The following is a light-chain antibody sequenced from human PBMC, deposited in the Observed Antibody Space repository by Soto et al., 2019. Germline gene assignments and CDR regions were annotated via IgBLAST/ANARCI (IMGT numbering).Light chain of an antibody. CDR2: GAS. Sequence: EIVMTQSPATLSVSPGERATLSCRASQIVSSNLAWYQQKPGQAPRLLIYGASDSATGIPARFSGSGSGTDFTLTISSLEPEDFAVYYCQQHTNWPPTITFGQGTRLEI. CDR3: QQHTNWPPTIT. V-gene: IGKV3D-15*01. CDR1: QIVSSN. J-gene: IGKJ5*01.